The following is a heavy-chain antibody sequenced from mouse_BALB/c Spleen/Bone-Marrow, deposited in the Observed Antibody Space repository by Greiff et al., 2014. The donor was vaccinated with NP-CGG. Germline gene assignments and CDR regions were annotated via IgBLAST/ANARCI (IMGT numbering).Heavy chain of an antibody. CDR2: ISSGGSYT. CDR3: TRDGKGNYDYAMDY. V-gene: IGHV5-6-4*01. D-gene: IGHD2-1*01. J-gene: IGHJ4*01. Sequence: EVQVVESGGGLVKPGGSLKLSCAASGFTFSSYTMSWVRQTPEKRLEWVATISSGGSYTYYPDSVKGRFTIARDNAKNTLYLQXSSLKSEDTAMYYCTRDGKGNYDYAMDYWGQGTSVTVSS. CDR1: GFTFSSYT.